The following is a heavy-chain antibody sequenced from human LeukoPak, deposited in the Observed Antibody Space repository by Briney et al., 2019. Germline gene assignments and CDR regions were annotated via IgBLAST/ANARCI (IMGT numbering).Heavy chain of an antibody. Sequence: SVKVSCKASGGTFSSYAISWVRQAPGQGLEWMGGIIPILGTANYAQKFQGRVTITTDESTSTAYMELSSLRSEDTAVYYCARGRASAAQFDPWGQGTLVTVSS. CDR2: IIPILGTA. CDR1: GGTFSSYA. J-gene: IGHJ5*02. D-gene: IGHD6-19*01. CDR3: ARGRASAAQFDP. V-gene: IGHV1-69*05.